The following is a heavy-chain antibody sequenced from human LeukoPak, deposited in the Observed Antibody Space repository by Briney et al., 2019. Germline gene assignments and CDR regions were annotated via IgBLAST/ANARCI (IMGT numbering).Heavy chain of an antibody. CDR3: ARVYESSGYQRDY. CDR2: IYTSGST. CDR1: GGSISSGSYY. D-gene: IGHD3-22*01. Sequence: PSETLSLTCTVSGGSISSGSYYWSWIRQPAGKGVEWIGRIYTSGSTNYNPSLKSRVTISVDTSKNQFSLKLSSVTAADTAVYYCARVYESSGYQRDYWGQGTLVTVSS. J-gene: IGHJ4*02. V-gene: IGHV4-61*02.